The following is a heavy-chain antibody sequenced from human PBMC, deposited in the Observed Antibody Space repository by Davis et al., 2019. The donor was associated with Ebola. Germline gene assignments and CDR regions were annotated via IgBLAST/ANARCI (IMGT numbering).Heavy chain of an antibody. CDR2: ISSSGSTI. Sequence: GGSLRLSCAASGFTFSDYYMSWIRQAPGKGLEWVSYISSSGSTIYYADSVKGRFTISRDNSKNTLYLQMNSLRAEDTAVYYCAKGDQVGWLVPFDYWGQGTLVTVSS. V-gene: IGHV3-11*01. CDR1: GFTFSDYY. D-gene: IGHD6-19*01. J-gene: IGHJ4*02. CDR3: AKGDQVGWLVPFDY.